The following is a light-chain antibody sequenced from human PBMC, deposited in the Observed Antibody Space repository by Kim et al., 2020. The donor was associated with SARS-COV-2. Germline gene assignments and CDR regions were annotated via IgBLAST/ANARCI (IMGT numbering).Light chain of an antibody. CDR3: MQALQTRT. Sequence: DIVMTQSPLSLPVTPGEPASISCRSSQSLMHSNGYNYLDWYLQKPGQSPQLLIYLGSNRASGVPDRFSGSGSGTDFTLKISRVEAEHVGVYYCMQALQTRTFGQGTKVDIK. V-gene: IGKV2-28*01. J-gene: IGKJ1*01. CDR2: LGS. CDR1: QSLMHSNGYNY.